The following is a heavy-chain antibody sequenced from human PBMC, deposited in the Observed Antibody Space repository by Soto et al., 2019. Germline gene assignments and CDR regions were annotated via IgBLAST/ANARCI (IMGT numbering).Heavy chain of an antibody. J-gene: IGHJ6*02. CDR2: IKSNTDAGTT. CDR1: GGSISSSNW. V-gene: IGHV3-15*01. CDR3: TTPGADWGSSYYNAMDV. Sequence: VQLQESGPGLVKPSGTLSLTCAVSGGSISSSNWWSWVRQPPGKGLEWIGRIKSNTDAGTTNYAAPVKGRFTISRDDSKNTLYLQMNSLKTEDTAVYYCTTPGADWGSSYYNAMDVWGQGTTVTVSS. D-gene: IGHD7-27*01.